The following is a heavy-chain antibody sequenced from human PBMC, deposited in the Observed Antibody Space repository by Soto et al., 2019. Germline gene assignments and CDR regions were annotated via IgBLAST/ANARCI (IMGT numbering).Heavy chain of an antibody. Sequence: PGESLKISCKVSGYSFANYWIGWVRQKAGKGLEWMGIIYPADSETRYSPSLQGQVTISVDKSISTAYLQWSSLKASDTAMYFCARSLGYSSGWYPSFDYWGQGTLVTVSS. J-gene: IGHJ4*02. CDR2: IYPADSET. CDR1: GYSFANYW. V-gene: IGHV5-51*01. CDR3: ARSLGYSSGWYPSFDY. D-gene: IGHD6-19*01.